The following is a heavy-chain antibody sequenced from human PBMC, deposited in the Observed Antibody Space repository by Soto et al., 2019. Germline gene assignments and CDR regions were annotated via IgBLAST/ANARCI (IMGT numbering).Heavy chain of an antibody. D-gene: IGHD2-15*01. CDR1: GGTFSRDA. Sequence: QVQLVQSGAEVKKPGSSVKVSCKASGGTFSRDAISWVRQAPGQGLEWMGGIIPMFGTAKYVQKFQGRLKITADESTTTAYMELRSLRSDDTAVYYCARGVVVVAASQLGWFDPWGQGTLVTVSS. J-gene: IGHJ5*02. V-gene: IGHV1-69*01. CDR3: ARGVVVVAASQLGWFDP. CDR2: IIPMFGTA.